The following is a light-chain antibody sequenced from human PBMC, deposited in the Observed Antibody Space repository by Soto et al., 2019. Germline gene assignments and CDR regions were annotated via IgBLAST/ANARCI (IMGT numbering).Light chain of an antibody. CDR2: DAS. J-gene: IGKJ1*01. V-gene: IGKV3-11*01. Sequence: EIVLTQSPATLSLSPGERATLSCRASQSVSSYLAWYQQKPGQAPRLLIYDASNRATGIPARFSGSGSGTDFTLTISSLEPEDFAVYYCQQRSSWPRAFCQGTKVEFK. CDR1: QSVSSY. CDR3: QQRSSWPRA.